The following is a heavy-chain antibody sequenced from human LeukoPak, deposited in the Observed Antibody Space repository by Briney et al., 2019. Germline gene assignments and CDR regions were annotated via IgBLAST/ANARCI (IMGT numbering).Heavy chain of an antibody. CDR2: ICYYRSNT. CDR1: GYTFSSYG. Sequence: GASVRVSCKASGYTFSSYGMNWVRQAPGQGLEWMGGICYYRSNTYYAQNLQGRVTMTTDKSTRTAYMELMSLRSDDTAVYYCARDSSSSPTQYSDFWSGYYGYYYYYMDVWGKGTTVTVSS. V-gene: IGHV1-18*01. CDR3: ARDSSSSPTQYSDFWSGYYGYYYYYMDV. J-gene: IGHJ6*03. D-gene: IGHD3-3*01.